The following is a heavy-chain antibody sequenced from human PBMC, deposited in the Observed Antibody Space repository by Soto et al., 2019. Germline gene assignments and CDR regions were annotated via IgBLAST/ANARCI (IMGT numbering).Heavy chain of an antibody. V-gene: IGHV4-4*07. CDR3: ASSIAAAQRDYYYGMDV. D-gene: IGHD6-13*01. CDR1: GGSISSYY. Sequence: LSLTCTVSGGSISSYYWSWIRQPAWKGLEWIGRIYTSGSTNYNPSLKSRVTMSVDTSKNQFSLKLSSVTAADTAVYYCASSIAAAQRDYYYGMDVWGQGTTVTVSS. J-gene: IGHJ6*02. CDR2: IYTSGST.